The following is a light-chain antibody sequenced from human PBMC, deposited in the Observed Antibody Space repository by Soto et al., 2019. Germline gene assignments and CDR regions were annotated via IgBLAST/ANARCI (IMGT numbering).Light chain of an antibody. Sequence: QSVLTQPPSVSGAPGQRVNISGTGSSSNFGSGYDVHWYQQLPGTAPKLLIYGNTNRPSGVPDRFSGSKSGTSASLAITGLQAEDEADYYCQSYDSSLSDWVFGGGTKLTVL. J-gene: IGLJ3*02. CDR2: GNT. CDR1: SSNFGSGYD. V-gene: IGLV1-40*01. CDR3: QSYDSSLSDWV.